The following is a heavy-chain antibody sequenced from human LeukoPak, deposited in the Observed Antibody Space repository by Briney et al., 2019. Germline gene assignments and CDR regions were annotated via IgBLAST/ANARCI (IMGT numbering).Heavy chain of an antibody. CDR2: IDSRGTYI. CDR3: ARDSGRSASLDY. J-gene: IGHJ4*02. D-gene: IGHD3-10*01. CDR1: GFTFSTYA. Sequence: GGSARLSCAASGFTFSTYAMKWVRQAPGKGLEWVSHIDSRGTYILYADSVKGRLTISRDNAKNSLYLQVSSLRAEDTAVYYCARDSGRSASLDYWGQGTLVTVSS. V-gene: IGHV3-21*05.